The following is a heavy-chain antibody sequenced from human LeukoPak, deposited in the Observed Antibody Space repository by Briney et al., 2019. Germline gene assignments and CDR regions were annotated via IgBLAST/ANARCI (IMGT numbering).Heavy chain of an antibody. Sequence: SETLSLTCTVSGGSISSYYWSWIRQPAGKGLEWIGRIYTSGSTNYNPSLKSRVTMSVDTSKNQFSLKLSSVTAADTAVYYCARAMVRGERDIVSNWFDPWGQGTLVTVSS. J-gene: IGHJ5*02. D-gene: IGHD3-10*01. CDR2: IYTSGST. V-gene: IGHV4-4*07. CDR1: GGSISSYY. CDR3: ARAMVRGERDIVSNWFDP.